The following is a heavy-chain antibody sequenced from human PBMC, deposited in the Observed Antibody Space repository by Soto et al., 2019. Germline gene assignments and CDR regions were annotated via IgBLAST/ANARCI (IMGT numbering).Heavy chain of an antibody. V-gene: IGHV1-3*01. CDR2: INAGNGNT. J-gene: IGHJ4*02. CDR1: GYTFTSYA. D-gene: IGHD3-22*01. Sequence: QVQLVQSGAEVKKPGASVKVSCKASGYTFTSYAMHWVRQAPGQRLEWMGWINAGNGNTKYSQKFQGRAPTTRDTSASTAYMELSSLRSEDTAVYYCARTSGYYVYDYWGQGTLVTVSS. CDR3: ARTSGYYVYDY.